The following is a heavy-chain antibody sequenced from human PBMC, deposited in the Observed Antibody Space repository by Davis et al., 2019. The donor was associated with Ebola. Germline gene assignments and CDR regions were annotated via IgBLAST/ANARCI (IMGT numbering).Heavy chain of an antibody. D-gene: IGHD1-1*01. CDR1: GFTFGDYA. CDR3: VKAGNWNFDY. Sequence: GESLKISCTASGFTFGDYAMSWVRQAPGKGLEWVSVIDSDGSRAYYADSVKGRFTTSRDNYKDTLYLEMNSLRVEDTAVYYCVKAGNWNFDYWGQGTLATVSS. J-gene: IGHJ4*02. CDR2: IDSDGSRA. V-gene: IGHV3-23*03.